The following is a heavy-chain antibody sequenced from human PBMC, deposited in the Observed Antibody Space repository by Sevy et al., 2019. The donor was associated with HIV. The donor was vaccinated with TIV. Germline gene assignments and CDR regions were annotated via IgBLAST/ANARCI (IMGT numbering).Heavy chain of an antibody. D-gene: IGHD6-13*01. CDR3: AKDLAGPGRRYFDY. CDR1: GFTFRNFG. CDR2: IRYDGSDK. J-gene: IGHJ4*02. V-gene: IGHV3-30*02. Sequence: GGSLRLSCTASGFTFRNFGMHRVRQVPGKGLEWVTFIRYDGSDKYYVASVKGRFTISRDDSKNTLYLQMDSLRAEDTAIYYCAKDLAGPGRRYFDYWGQGTLVTVSS.